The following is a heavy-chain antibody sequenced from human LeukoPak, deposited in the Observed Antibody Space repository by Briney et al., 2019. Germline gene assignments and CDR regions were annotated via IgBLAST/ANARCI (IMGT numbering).Heavy chain of an antibody. CDR2: MNPNSGNT. CDR3: ARVNSGIRGLDWFDP. D-gene: IGHD3-10*01. J-gene: IGHJ5*02. CDR1: GYTFTSYG. Sequence: GASVKVSCKASGYTFTSYGISWVRQATGQGLEWMGWMNPNSGNTGYAQKFQGKITMTRNTSISTAYMELSSLRSEDTAVYYCARVNSGIRGLDWFDPWGQGTLVTVSS. V-gene: IGHV1-8*02.